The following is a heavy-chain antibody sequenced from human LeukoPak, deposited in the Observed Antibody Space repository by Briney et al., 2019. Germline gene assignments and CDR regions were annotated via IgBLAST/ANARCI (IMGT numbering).Heavy chain of an antibody. CDR2: INHSGST. J-gene: IGHJ6*02. Sequence: SETLSLTCAVYGGSFSGYYWSWIRQPPGKGLEWIGEINHSGSTNYNPSLKSRVTISVDTSKNQFSLKLSSVTAADTAVYYCARRSDGYNLGYYYYGMDVWGQGTTVTVSS. CDR3: ARRSDGYNLGYYYYGMDV. V-gene: IGHV4-34*01. D-gene: IGHD5-24*01. CDR1: GGSFSGYY.